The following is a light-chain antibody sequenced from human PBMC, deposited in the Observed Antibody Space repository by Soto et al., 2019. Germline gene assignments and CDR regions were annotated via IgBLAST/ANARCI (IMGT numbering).Light chain of an antibody. CDR3: QQYHKFWT. CDR2: NAS. CDR1: QSVGSW. V-gene: IGKV1-5*03. Sequence: DIQMTQSPSTLSASVGDRVTITCRASQSVGSWLAWYQQKPGKAPKLLIYNASRLESGVPSRFSGSESGTEFTLTISNLQPDDFATYYCQQYHKFWTFGQGTKVEIK. J-gene: IGKJ1*01.